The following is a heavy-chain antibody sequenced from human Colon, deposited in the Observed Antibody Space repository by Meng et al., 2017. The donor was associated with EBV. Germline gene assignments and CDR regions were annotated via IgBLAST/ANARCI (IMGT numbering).Heavy chain of an antibody. CDR1: GGSISSGGYS. CDR3: ARGAYFDY. CDR2: IYYSGSA. J-gene: IGHJ4*02. V-gene: IGHV4-30-2*01. Sequence: QLQLQESGSGLVKPSXXLSLTCAVSGGSISSGGYSWHWIRQPPGKGLQWIGYIYYSGSAFYNPSLKSRVTLSVDRSKNQFSLNLSSVTAADTAVYYCARGAYFDYWGQGPLVTVSS.